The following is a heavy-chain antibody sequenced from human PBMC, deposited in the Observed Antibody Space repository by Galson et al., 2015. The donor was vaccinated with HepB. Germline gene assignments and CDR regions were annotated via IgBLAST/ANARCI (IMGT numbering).Heavy chain of an antibody. V-gene: IGHV3-15*01. Sequence: PLRLSCAASGFTVSNAWMSWVRQAPGKGLEWVGRIKSKTNDGTTDYAAPVKGRFTISRDDSKKMLYLQMSSLKTEDTAVYYCTTTAAYSGYDYRGYFDSLGQGTLVTVSS. CDR1: GFTVSNAW. J-gene: IGHJ4*02. CDR3: TTTAAYSGYDYRGYFDS. CDR2: IKSKTNDGTT. D-gene: IGHD5-12*01.